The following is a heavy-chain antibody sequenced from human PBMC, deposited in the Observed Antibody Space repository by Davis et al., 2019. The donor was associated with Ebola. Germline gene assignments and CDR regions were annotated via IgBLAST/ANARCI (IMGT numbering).Heavy chain of an antibody. J-gene: IGHJ4*02. CDR1: GFTFSNYL. CDR3: ARKEVAGTWD. D-gene: IGHD6-19*01. V-gene: IGHV3-74*01. Sequence: GESLKISCAASGFTFSNYLMHWVRQAPGKGLVWVSRINTDGSSTTYADSVKGRFTISRDNTKNTLSLQMNSLRAEDTAVYYCARKEVAGTWDWGQGTLVTVSS. CDR2: INTDGSST.